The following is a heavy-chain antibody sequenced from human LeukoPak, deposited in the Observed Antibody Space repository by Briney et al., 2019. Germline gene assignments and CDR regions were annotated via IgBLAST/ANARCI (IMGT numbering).Heavy chain of an antibody. CDR2: ISGSGGST. Sequence: GGSLRLSCAASGFTVSSNYMSWVRQAPGKGLEWVSAISGSGGSTYYADSVKGRFTISRDNSKNTLYLQMNSLRAEDTAVYYCAKGARSGVRGAASDYWGQGTLVTVSS. CDR3: AKGARSGVRGAASDY. J-gene: IGHJ4*02. CDR1: GFTVSSNY. D-gene: IGHD3-10*01. V-gene: IGHV3-23*01.